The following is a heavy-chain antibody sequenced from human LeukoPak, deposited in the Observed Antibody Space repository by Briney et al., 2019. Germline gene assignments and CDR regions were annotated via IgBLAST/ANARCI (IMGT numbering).Heavy chain of an antibody. V-gene: IGHV3-21*01. J-gene: IGHJ5*02. D-gene: IGHD3-10*01. CDR1: GFTFSSYS. Sequence: GGSLRLSCAASGFTFSSYSMNWVRQAPGKGLEWVSSISSSSSYIYYADSVKGRFTISRDNAKNSLYLQMNSLRAEDTAVYYCAMHGMVRGVIPWGQGTLVTVSS. CDR2: ISSSSSYI. CDR3: AMHGMVRGVIP.